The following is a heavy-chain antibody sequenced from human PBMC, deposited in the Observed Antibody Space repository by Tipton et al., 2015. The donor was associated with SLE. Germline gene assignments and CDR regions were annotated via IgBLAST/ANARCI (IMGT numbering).Heavy chain of an antibody. CDR1: GGSISSGSYY. D-gene: IGHD2-8*01. J-gene: IGHJ6*03. Sequence: TLSLTCTVSGGSISSGSYYWSWIRQPAGRGLEWIGHVYTSGSTYYNPSLKSRVTIPVDTSKNRFSLTLSSVPAADTAVYYCARQAGAVYAKYMDVWGKGTTVTVSS. CDR2: VYTSGST. V-gene: IGHV4-61*09. CDR3: ARQAGAVYAKYMDV.